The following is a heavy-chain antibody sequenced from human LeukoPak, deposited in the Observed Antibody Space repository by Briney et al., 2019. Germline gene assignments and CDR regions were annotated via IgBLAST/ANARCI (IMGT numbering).Heavy chain of an antibody. CDR2: IYRGGST. CDR1: GFTVSSNY. V-gene: IGHV3-53*01. D-gene: IGHD3-22*01. J-gene: IGHJ4*01. CDR3: AREYDSSGYPIDF. Sequence: PGGSLRLSCAASGFTVSSNYMSWVRQAPGKGLEWVSVIYRGGSTYYADSVKGRFTISRDNAMNSLYLQMNSLRAEDTAIYYCAREYDSSGYPIDFWGHGTRVTVSS.